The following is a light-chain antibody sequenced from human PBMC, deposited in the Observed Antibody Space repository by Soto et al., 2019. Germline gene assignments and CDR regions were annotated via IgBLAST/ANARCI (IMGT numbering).Light chain of an antibody. CDR1: QSLLHSNGYNY. Sequence: IVMTQSPLSLPVTPGEPASISCRSSQSLLHSNGYNYLDWYLQKPGQSPQLLIYLGSNRASGVPDRFSGSGSGTDFTLKISRVEAEDVGVYYCMETLQILYPFGQGTKLEIK. J-gene: IGKJ2*01. CDR3: METLQILYP. CDR2: LGS. V-gene: IGKV2-28*01.